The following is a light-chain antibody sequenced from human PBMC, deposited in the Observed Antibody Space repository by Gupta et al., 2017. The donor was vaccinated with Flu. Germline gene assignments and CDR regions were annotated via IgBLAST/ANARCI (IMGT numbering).Light chain of an antibody. CDR1: SANIGDHY. J-gene: IGLJ2*01. CDR3: ETWDSSRSCVV. V-gene: IGLV1-51*02. CDR2: ENN. Sequence: QSVLPPPPSVSAARGQKVTITCPGSSANIGDHYVSWYQQQLPGTAPKLLIYENNKRPSGIPDRFSGSKSGTSATLGSTGLQTGDEADYYCETWDSSRSCVVFGGGTKLTVL.